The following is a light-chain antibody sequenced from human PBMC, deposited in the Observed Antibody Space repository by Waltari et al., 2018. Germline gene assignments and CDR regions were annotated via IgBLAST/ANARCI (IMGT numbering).Light chain of an antibody. Sequence: EIVMTQSPATLSVSPGERVTLSCRASQSIRSTLAWHQQKPGQAPRLLIYDASTRAPGIPARFSGSGSGTEFTLTISSLQSEDFAVYYCQQYNNWPLTFGGGTKVEIK. CDR3: QQYNNWPLT. J-gene: IGKJ4*01. CDR2: DAS. V-gene: IGKV3-15*01. CDR1: QSIRST.